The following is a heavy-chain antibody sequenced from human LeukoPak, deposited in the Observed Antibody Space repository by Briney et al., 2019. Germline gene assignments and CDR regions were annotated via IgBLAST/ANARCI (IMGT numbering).Heavy chain of an antibody. CDR2: VWYDGSNI. Sequence: GRSLRLSCAASGFTFSTYGMHWVRQAPGKGLEWVAVVWYDGSNIHYVDFVKGRFTISRDNSKSTLYLQMNSLTAEDTAVYYCARGGYSGTYYFDYWGQGTLVTISS. V-gene: IGHV3-33*01. CDR3: ARGGYSGTYYFDY. CDR1: GFTFSTYG. J-gene: IGHJ4*02. D-gene: IGHD1-26*01.